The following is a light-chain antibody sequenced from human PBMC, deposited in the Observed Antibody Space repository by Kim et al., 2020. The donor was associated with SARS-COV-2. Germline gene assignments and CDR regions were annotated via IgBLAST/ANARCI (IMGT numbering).Light chain of an antibody. CDR3: QQRSNWLT. V-gene: IGKV3-11*01. J-gene: IGKJ4*01. Sequence: SLSPGESATFSCRASQSVSSYLAWYQQKPGQAPRLLIYDASNRATGIPARFSGSGSGTDFTLTISSLEPEDFAVYYCQQRSNWLTFGGGTKVDIK. CDR1: QSVSSY. CDR2: DAS.